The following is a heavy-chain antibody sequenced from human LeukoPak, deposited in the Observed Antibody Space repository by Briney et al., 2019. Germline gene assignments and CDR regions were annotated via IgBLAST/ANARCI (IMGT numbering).Heavy chain of an antibody. CDR2: IYHSGNT. Sequence: SETLSLTCAVSGYSISNAYYWGWIRQPPGKGLEWIGNIYHSGNTYYSPSLESRVTISLDTSNNHFSLTLTSVTAADTAVYYCARRSALAGPFDPWGQGTRVTVSS. J-gene: IGHJ5*02. CDR3: ARRSALAGPFDP. D-gene: IGHD6-19*01. V-gene: IGHV4-38-2*01. CDR1: GYSISNAYY.